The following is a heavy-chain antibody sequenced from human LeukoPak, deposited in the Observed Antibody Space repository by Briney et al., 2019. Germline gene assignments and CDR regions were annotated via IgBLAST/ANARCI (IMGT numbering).Heavy chain of an antibody. CDR3: ARRGTGHGMDV. CDR1: GFTFNNYW. V-gene: IGHV3-74*01. Sequence: GGSLRLSCAASGFTFNNYWIRWVRQVPGKGLVWVSRINNDGSSASYVDSVKGRFTISRDNAKNTLFLQMNSLRAEDTAVYYCARRGTGHGMDVWGQGTTVIVSS. CDR2: INNDGSSA. J-gene: IGHJ6*02. D-gene: IGHD1-1*01.